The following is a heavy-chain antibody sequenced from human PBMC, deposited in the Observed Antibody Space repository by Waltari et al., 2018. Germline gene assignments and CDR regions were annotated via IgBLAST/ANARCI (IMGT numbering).Heavy chain of an antibody. V-gene: IGHV4-39*07. J-gene: IGHJ4*02. CDR2: IYYSGST. Sequence: QLQLQESGPGLVKPSETLSLTCTVSGGSISSSSYYWGWIRQPPGQGLEWIGSIYYSGSTYYNPSLKSRVTISVDTSKNQFSLKLSSVTAADTAVYYCARGNPPITMIVVVIGTPFDYWGQGTLVTVSS. CDR1: GGSISSSSYY. CDR3: ARGNPPITMIVVVIGTPFDY. D-gene: IGHD3-22*01.